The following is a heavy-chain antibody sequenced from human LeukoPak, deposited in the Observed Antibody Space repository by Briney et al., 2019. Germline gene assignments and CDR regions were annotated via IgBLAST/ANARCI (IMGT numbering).Heavy chain of an antibody. D-gene: IGHD3-3*01. CDR3: TTNYDPRDAFDI. CDR1: GFTLSRNW. V-gene: IGHV3-74*03. Sequence: GGSLRLSCAASGFTLSRNWMHWVRQGPGKGLVWVSHINSDGSNIMYADSVKGRFTISRDNAKNTLFLQMNSLSAEDTAMYYCTTNYDPRDAFDIWGQGTMVTVSS. CDR2: INSDGSNI. J-gene: IGHJ3*02.